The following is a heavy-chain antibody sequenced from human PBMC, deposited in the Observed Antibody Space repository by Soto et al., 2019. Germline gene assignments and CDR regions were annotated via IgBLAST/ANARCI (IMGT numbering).Heavy chain of an antibody. J-gene: IGHJ3*02. Sequence: SETLSLTCTVSGGSISSYYWSWIRQPPGKGLEWIGYIYYSGSTNYNPSLKSRVTISVDTSKNQFSLKLSSVTAADTAVYYCARGREGLEQQLEAFDIWGQGTMVTVSS. V-gene: IGHV4-59*01. D-gene: IGHD6-13*01. CDR2: IYYSGST. CDR1: GGSISSYY. CDR3: ARGREGLEQQLEAFDI.